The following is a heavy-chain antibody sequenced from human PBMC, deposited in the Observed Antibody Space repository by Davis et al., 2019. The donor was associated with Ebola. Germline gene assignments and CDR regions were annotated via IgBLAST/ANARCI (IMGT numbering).Heavy chain of an antibody. J-gene: IGHJ4*02. D-gene: IGHD5-24*01. CDR2: TFYGSKWNS. CDR1: GDTVFGKSGA. V-gene: IGHV6-1*01. Sequence: HSQTLSLTCAISGDTVFGKSGAWNWIRQSPSRGLEWLGRTFYGSKWNSDYAVPVKSRIPINADTSKNQFSLQLNSVTPEDTAVYYCGRGWLQSGIGSWGQGTLVTVSS. CDR3: GRGWLQSGIGS.